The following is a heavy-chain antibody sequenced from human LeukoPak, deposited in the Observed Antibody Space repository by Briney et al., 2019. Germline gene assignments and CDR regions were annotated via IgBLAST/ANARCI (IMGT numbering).Heavy chain of an antibody. CDR1: GFTFSNAW. CDR3: TTGYYADYFQH. D-gene: IGHD1-26*01. CDR2: IKSNTDGGTT. J-gene: IGHJ1*01. V-gene: IGHV3-15*01. Sequence: GGSLRLSCAASGFTFSNAWMTWVRQAPGKGLEWVGRIKSNTDGGTTDYAAPVKGRFTISRDDSENTLYLQMNSLRTEDTAVYYCTTGYYADYFQHWGRGTLVTVSS.